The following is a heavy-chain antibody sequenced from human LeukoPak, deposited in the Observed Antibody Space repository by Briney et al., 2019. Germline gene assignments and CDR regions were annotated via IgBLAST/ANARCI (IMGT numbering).Heavy chain of an antibody. Sequence: KSGGSLRLSCAASGFTFRSYGMHWVRQAPGKGLEWVSSIDSSSSYIYYADSVKGRFTISRDDAKNSLYLQMNTLRAEDTAVYYCAKDGSSPAPIYCSGGSCYPYYFDYWGQGTLVTVSS. J-gene: IGHJ4*02. CDR1: GFTFRSYG. CDR3: AKDGSSPAPIYCSGGSCYPYYFDY. D-gene: IGHD2-15*01. V-gene: IGHV3-21*01. CDR2: IDSSSSYI.